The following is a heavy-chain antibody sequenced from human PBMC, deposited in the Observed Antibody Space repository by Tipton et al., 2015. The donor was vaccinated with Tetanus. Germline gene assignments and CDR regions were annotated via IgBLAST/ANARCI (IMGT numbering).Heavy chain of an antibody. Sequence: PGLVKPSQTLSLTCAISGDSVSSNSAAWNWIRQSPSRGLEWLGRTYYRSKWNNEYAVSVKSRLTINPDTSKNQVSLQLNSVTPDDTAVYYCARDPLGDETIFDYWGQGTLVTVPS. V-gene: IGHV6-1*01. J-gene: IGHJ4*02. D-gene: IGHD3-10*01. CDR2: TYYRSKWNN. CDR1: GDSVSSNSAA. CDR3: ARDPLGDETIFDY.